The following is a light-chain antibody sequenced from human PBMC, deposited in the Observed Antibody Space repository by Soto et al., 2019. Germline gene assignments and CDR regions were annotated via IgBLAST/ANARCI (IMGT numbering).Light chain of an antibody. J-gene: IGKJ5*01. CDR1: QSISSY. V-gene: IGKV1-39*01. CDR2: AAS. Sequence: DTQMNQSPSSLSASVGDSMAITCRAIQSISSYLNWYQQKPGKAPKLLISAASILQSGVPSRFSGSGSGIDFTLTISNLQPEDFAGYYCQQTYSSPSTFGQGTRLEIK. CDR3: QQTYSSPST.